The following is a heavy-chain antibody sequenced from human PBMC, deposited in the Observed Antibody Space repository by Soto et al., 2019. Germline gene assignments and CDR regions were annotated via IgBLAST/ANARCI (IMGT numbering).Heavy chain of an antibody. CDR3: ARHLSSTSYWVYYYYYMDV. J-gene: IGHJ6*03. V-gene: IGHV4-39*01. D-gene: IGHD2-2*01. CDR1: GGSISSSSYY. CDR2: IYYSGST. Sequence: SETLSLTCTVAGGSISSSSYYWGWIRQPPGKGLEWIGSIYYSGSTYYNPSLKSRVTISVDTSKNQFSLKLSSVTAADTAVYYCARHLSSTSYWVYYYYYMDVWGKGTTVTVSS.